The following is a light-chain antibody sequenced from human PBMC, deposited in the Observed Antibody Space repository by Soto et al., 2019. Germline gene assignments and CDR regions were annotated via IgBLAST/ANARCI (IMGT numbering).Light chain of an antibody. Sequence: EIVLTQSPGTLSLSPGERATLSCRASQTVDRSYLGWYQQKPGQAPRFLIHGASSRATGIPARFSGSGSGTDFTLTISSLEPEDFAVYYCQQRSNWPQGTFGHGTKV. CDR1: QTVDRSY. CDR2: GAS. J-gene: IGKJ1*01. V-gene: IGKV3D-20*02. CDR3: QQRSNWPQGT.